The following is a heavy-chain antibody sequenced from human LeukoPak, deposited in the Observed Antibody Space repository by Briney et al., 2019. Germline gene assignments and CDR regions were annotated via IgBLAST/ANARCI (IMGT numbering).Heavy chain of an antibody. Sequence: SETLSLTCTVSAGSINSGDYYWRWIRQPAGKGLEWIGRIYSPGTNYNYNPSVKSRVTISIDTSKNQFSLKLTSVTAADTAVYYCARGIGTSYDSSRDAFDIWGQGTMVTVSS. CDR1: AGSINSGDYY. CDR3: ARGIGTSYDSSRDAFDI. CDR2: IYSPGTN. V-gene: IGHV4-61*02. D-gene: IGHD3-22*01. J-gene: IGHJ3*02.